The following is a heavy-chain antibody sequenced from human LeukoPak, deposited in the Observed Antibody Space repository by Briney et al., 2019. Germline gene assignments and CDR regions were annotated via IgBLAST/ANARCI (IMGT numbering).Heavy chain of an antibody. V-gene: IGHV3-48*04. CDR3: ARAIRAAVVTAWDY. J-gene: IGHJ4*02. Sequence: GGSLRLSCAASGFTSSGYSMNWVRQAPGKGPEWISYISGSSVTIYYADSVKGRFTISRDNAKNSLYLQMNNLRAEDTAVYYCARAIRAAVVTAWDYWGQGTLVTVSS. CDR1: GFTSSGYS. D-gene: IGHD2-21*02. CDR2: ISGSSVTI.